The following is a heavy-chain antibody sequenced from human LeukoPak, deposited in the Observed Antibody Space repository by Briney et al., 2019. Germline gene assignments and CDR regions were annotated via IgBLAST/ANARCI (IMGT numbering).Heavy chain of an antibody. CDR2: ISTSGSTI. CDR1: GFTFSSYE. V-gene: IGHV3-48*03. J-gene: IGHJ4*02. CDR3: ARAGYYFDY. D-gene: IGHD3-9*01. Sequence: GGSLRLSCAASGFTFSSYEMGWVRQAPGKGLEWVSYISTSGSTIYYADSAKGRFTISRDNARNSLYLQMNSLRVEDTAVYYCARAGYYFDYWGQGTLVTVSS.